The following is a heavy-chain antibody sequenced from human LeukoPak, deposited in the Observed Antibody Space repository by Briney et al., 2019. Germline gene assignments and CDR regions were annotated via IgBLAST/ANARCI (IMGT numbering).Heavy chain of an antibody. CDR2: IYPGDSDT. D-gene: IGHD1-26*01. CDR1: GYSFTSYW. J-gene: IGHJ3*02. Sequence: GESLKISCKGSGYSFTSYWIGWVRQMPGKGLEWMGIIYPGDSDTRYSPSFQGQVTISADKSISTAYLQWSSLKASDTAMYYCARPPSEAYSGSYSDAFDIWGQGTMVTVSS. CDR3: ARPPSEAYSGSYSDAFDI. V-gene: IGHV5-51*01.